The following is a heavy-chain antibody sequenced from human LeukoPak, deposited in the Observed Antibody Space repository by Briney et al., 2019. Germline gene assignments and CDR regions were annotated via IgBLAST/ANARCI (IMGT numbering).Heavy chain of an antibody. Sequence: GGSLRLSCAASGFTFSSYSMNWVRQAPGKGLEWVAVISYDGSNKYYADSVKGRFTISRDNSKNTLYLQMNSLRAEDTAVYYCARELLLGNYYYGMDVWGQGTTVTVSS. CDR1: GFTFSSYS. CDR2: ISYDGSNK. D-gene: IGHD1-26*01. CDR3: ARELLLGNYYYGMDV. V-gene: IGHV3-30*03. J-gene: IGHJ6*02.